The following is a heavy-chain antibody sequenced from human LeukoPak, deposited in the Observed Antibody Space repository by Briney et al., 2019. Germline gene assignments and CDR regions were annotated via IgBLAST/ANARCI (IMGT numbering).Heavy chain of an antibody. CDR2: ISAYNGNT. CDR3: ARGVIVDIVATYGMDV. D-gene: IGHD5-12*01. J-gene: IGHJ6*02. Sequence: ASVTVSFKSSGYTFTSYGISWVRQAPGQGLEWMGWISAYNGNTNYAQKLQGRVTMTTDTSTSTAYMELRSLRSDDTAVYYCARGVIVDIVATYGMDVWGQGTTVTVSS. CDR1: GYTFTSYG. V-gene: IGHV1-18*01.